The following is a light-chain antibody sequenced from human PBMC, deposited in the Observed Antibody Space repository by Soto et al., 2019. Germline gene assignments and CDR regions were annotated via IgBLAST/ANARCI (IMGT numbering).Light chain of an antibody. V-gene: IGLV2-23*02. CDR1: SSDVGGYKY. CDR3: CSYAGSPTFGV. J-gene: IGLJ1*01. Sequence: QSALTQPASVSGSPGQSITISCTGTSSDVGGYKYVSWYQQHPGKAPKLMIYEVSKRPSGVSNRFSGSKSGNTASLTISGLQAEDDADYYCCSYAGSPTFGVFGTGTKVTVL. CDR2: EVS.